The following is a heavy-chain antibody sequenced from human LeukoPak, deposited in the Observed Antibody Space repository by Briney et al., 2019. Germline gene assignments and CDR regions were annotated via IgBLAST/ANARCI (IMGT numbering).Heavy chain of an antibody. CDR3: ARAESGYSYGYIYYYGMDV. CDR1: GFTVRSNY. Sequence: GGSLRLSCAASGFTVRSNYMSWVRQAPGKGLEWVSVIYSGGSTYYADSVKGRFTISRDNSKNTLYLQMNSLRAEDTAVYYCARAESGYSYGYIYYYGMDVWGQGTTVTVSS. D-gene: IGHD5-18*01. CDR2: IYSGGST. V-gene: IGHV3-53*01. J-gene: IGHJ6*02.